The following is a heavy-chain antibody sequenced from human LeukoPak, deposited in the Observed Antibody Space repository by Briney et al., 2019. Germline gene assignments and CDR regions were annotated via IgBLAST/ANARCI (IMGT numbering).Heavy chain of an antibody. CDR2: ISGSGGST. Sequence: GRSLRLSCAASGFTFSSYTMHWVRQAPGKGLEWVSAISGSGGSTYYADSVKGRFTISRDNSKNTLYLQMNSLRAEDTAVYYCAKGKDDSSGWYFFYWGQGTLVTVSS. V-gene: IGHV3-23*01. CDR1: GFTFSSYT. CDR3: AKGKDDSSGWYFFY. J-gene: IGHJ4*02. D-gene: IGHD6-19*01.